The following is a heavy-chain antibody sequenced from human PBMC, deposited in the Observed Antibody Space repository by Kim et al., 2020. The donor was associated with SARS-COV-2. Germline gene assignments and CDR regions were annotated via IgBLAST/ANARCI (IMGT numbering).Heavy chain of an antibody. Sequence: SETLSLTCTVSGGSISSSSYYWGWIRQPPGKGLEWIGSIYYSGSTYYNPSLKSRVTISVDTSKNQFSLKLSSVTAADTAVYYCARQIASYSSSWSADYWGQGTLVTVSS. CDR3: ARQIASYSSSWSADY. D-gene: IGHD6-13*01. CDR1: GGSISSSSYY. CDR2: IYYSGST. J-gene: IGHJ4*02. V-gene: IGHV4-39*01.